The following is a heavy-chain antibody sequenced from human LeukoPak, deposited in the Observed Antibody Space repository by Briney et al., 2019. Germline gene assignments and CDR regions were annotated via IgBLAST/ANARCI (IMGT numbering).Heavy chain of an antibody. CDR2: IYYSGST. CDR3: ARARDGYHLYYYGMDV. CDR1: GGSISSYY. V-gene: IGHV4-59*01. D-gene: IGHD5-24*01. Sequence: SETLSLTCTVSGGSISSYYWSWIRQPPGKGLEWIGYIYYSGSTNYNPSLKSRFTISVDTSKNPFSLKLSSVTAADTAVYYCARARDGYHLYYYGMDVWGQGTTVTVSS. J-gene: IGHJ6*02.